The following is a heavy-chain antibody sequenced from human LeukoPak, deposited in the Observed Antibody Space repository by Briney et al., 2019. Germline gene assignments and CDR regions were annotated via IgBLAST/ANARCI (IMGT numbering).Heavy chain of an antibody. CDR3: ARGVPSRFDP. CDR2: ISAYTGNT. Sequence: GASVKVSCKASGYTFTSYGISWVRQAPGHGLEWLGWISAYTGNTNYAQKLQGRVTMTTDTSTSTAYMELRSLRSADTAVYYCARGVPSRFDPWGQGTLVTVSS. J-gene: IGHJ5*02. CDR1: GYTFTSYG. D-gene: IGHD6-6*01. V-gene: IGHV1-18*01.